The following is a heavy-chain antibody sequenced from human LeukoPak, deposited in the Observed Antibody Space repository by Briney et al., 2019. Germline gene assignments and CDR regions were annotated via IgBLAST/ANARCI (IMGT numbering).Heavy chain of an antibody. Sequence: GGSLRLSCAAPGFTFSTYAMNWVRQAPGKGLEWASRIGSSDPDTYYADSVKGRFIISRDNSKNTLYLQMNSLRAEDTAAYYCATVYNDDIDYWGQGTLVTVSS. CDR3: ATVYNDDIDY. CDR2: IGSSDPDT. D-gene: IGHD5-24*01. V-gene: IGHV3-23*01. CDR1: GFTFSTYA. J-gene: IGHJ4*02.